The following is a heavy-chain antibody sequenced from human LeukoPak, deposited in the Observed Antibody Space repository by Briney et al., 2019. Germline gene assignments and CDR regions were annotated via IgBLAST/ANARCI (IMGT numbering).Heavy chain of an antibody. D-gene: IGHD1-14*01. V-gene: IGHV3-20*04. Sequence: GESLRLSCAASGFTFDDYGMSWVRQAPAKGLGWVPLINWNGGSTGYADSVKGRFTIYRDNAKNSLCLQMNSLRAEDTALYYCARDPPEGNNWFGPWGQGTLVTVSS. CDR2: INWNGGST. J-gene: IGHJ5*02. CDR3: ARDPPEGNNWFGP. CDR1: GFTFDDYG.